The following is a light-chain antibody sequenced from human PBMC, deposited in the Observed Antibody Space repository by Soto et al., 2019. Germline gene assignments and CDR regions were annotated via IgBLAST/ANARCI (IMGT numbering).Light chain of an antibody. J-gene: IGKJ1*01. CDR2: DAS. CDR3: QQYDNYSWT. V-gene: IGKV1-5*01. Sequence: DIQMTQSPSTLSASVGDRVTLTCRASQSIGSWLAWYQQKPGKAPKLLIYDASSLPSGVPSRFSGSGSGTEFTLTISSLQPEDFAAYYCQQYDNYSWTFGQGTKVEIK. CDR1: QSIGSW.